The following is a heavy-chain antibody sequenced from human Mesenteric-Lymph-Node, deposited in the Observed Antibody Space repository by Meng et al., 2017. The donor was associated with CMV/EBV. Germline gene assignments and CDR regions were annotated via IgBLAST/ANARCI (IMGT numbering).Heavy chain of an antibody. CDR1: GYTFTDFY. CDR2: INTNSGVS. D-gene: IGHD2/OR15-2a*01. CDR3: ARDNVNPAGFDP. V-gene: IGHV1-2*06. J-gene: IGHJ5*02. Sequence: QVQRVQPMAEVGKPGASVMGSCNASGYTFTDFYIPWVRQAPGQGLEWMGRINTNSGVSNSAQNSQGRVTMTRDTSISTAYMELGRLTSNDTAVYYCARDNVNPAGFDPWGQGTLVTVSS.